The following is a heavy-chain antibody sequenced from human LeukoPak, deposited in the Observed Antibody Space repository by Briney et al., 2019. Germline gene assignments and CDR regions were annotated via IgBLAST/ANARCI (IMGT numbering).Heavy chain of an antibody. CDR3: ARDWGVYISSWYYFDS. D-gene: IGHD6-13*01. CDR1: GYTFTSYG. CDR2: ISTYNENT. V-gene: IGHV1-18*01. Sequence: GASVKVSCKASGYTFTSYGISWVRQAPGQGLEWMGWISTYNENTNYAQKFHDRVTMTTDTSTTTAYLELRSLRSDDTAVYYCARDWGVYISSWYYFDSWGQGTLVTVSS. J-gene: IGHJ4*02.